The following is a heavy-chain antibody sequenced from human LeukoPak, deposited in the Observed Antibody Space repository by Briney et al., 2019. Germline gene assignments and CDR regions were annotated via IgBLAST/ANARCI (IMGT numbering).Heavy chain of an antibody. D-gene: IGHD6-6*01. V-gene: IGHV3-74*01. CDR2: INSDGSST. Sequence: PGGSLRLSCAASGITFSSFAMSWVRQAPGKGLVWVSRINSDGSSTSYADSVKGRFTISRDNAKNTLYLQMNSLRAEDTAVYYCAREGIAARSYYYYGMDVWGQGTTVTVSS. CDR3: AREGIAARSYYYYGMDV. CDR1: GITFSSFA. J-gene: IGHJ6*02.